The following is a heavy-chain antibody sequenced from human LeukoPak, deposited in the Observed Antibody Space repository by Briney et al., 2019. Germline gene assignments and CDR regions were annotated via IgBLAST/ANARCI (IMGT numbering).Heavy chain of an antibody. J-gene: IGHJ4*02. D-gene: IGHD3-22*01. CDR1: GGSINTFNW. Sequence: SETLSLTCTVSGGSINTFNWWSWVRQPPGKGLEWIGEIYHGGDTNYNSSLKSRVTISIDKSNNQFFLKLTSVTAADTAMYYCARDSSGSVDYWGQGTLVTVSS. CDR2: IYHGGDT. CDR3: ARDSSGSVDY. V-gene: IGHV4-4*02.